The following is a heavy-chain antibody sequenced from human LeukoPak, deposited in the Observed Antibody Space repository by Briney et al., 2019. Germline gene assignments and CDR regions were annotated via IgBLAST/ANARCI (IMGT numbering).Heavy chain of an antibody. CDR2: MIGSGGST. Sequence: GGSLRLSCAASGFTFRTFAMSGVRRVPGKGLEGVPAMIGSGGSTYYADSVKGRFTISRDNSKNTLYLQMNSLRAEDTAVYYCAKEHCSSTSCYYNWFDPWGQGTLVTVSS. CDR3: AKEHCSSTSCYYNWFDP. CDR1: GFTFRTFA. D-gene: IGHD2-2*01. J-gene: IGHJ5*02. V-gene: IGHV3-23*01.